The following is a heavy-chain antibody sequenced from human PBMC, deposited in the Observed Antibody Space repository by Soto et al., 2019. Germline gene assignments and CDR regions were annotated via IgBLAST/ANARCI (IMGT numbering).Heavy chain of an antibody. CDR1: GFSLRTTGVG. D-gene: IGHD3-16*01. J-gene: IGHJ4*02. V-gene: IGHV2-5*01. CDR3: AHTWGLPFDF. Sequence: QITLKESGPTLVEPTQTLTLTCTYSGFSLRTTGVGVGWIRQPPGKALEWLGIIYWNDDKRYSPSLKYRFTLTSDISISQVVLSMTNMDPVDTATYFCAHTWGLPFDFWGQGTLVIVSS. CDR2: IYWNDDK.